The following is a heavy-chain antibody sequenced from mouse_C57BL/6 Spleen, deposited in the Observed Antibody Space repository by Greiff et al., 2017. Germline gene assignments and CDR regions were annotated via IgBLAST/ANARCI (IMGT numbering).Heavy chain of an antibody. CDR2: ISNGGGST. Sequence: EVKLMESGGDLVKPGGSLKLSCAASGFTFSDYYMYWVRQTPEKRLEWVAYISNGGGSTYYPDTVKGRFTISRDNAKNTLYLQMSRLKSEDTAMYYCARLSYGNYYFDYWGQGTTLTVSS. V-gene: IGHV5-12*01. CDR1: GFTFSDYY. J-gene: IGHJ2*01. D-gene: IGHD2-1*01. CDR3: ARLSYGNYYFDY.